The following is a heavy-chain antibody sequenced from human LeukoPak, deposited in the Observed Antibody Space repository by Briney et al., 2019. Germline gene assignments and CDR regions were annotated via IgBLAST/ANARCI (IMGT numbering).Heavy chain of an antibody. J-gene: IGHJ4*02. CDR1: GFTFSSYA. CDR3: AREEQLSLIEGVDY. D-gene: IGHD5-18*01. CDR2: ISYDGNNK. Sequence: PGGSLRLSCAASGFTFSSYAMHWVRQAPGKGLEWVAVISYDGNNKYYADSVKGRFTISRDNSKNTLFLQMSSLRAEDTAVYYCAREEQLSLIEGVDYWGQGTLVTVSS. V-gene: IGHV3-30*04.